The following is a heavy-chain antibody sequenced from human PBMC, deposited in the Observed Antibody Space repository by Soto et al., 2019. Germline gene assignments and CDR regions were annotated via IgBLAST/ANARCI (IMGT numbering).Heavy chain of an antibody. J-gene: IGHJ4*02. CDR2: ISSSSSYI. CDR1: GFTFSSYS. Sequence: PGGSLRLSCAASGFTFSSYSMNWVRQAPGKGLEWVSSISSSSSYIYYADSVKGRFTISRGNAKNSLYLQMNSLRAEDTAVYYCARDPKRRDGYNFDYWGQGTLVTVSS. V-gene: IGHV3-21*01. D-gene: IGHD5-12*01. CDR3: ARDPKRRDGYNFDY.